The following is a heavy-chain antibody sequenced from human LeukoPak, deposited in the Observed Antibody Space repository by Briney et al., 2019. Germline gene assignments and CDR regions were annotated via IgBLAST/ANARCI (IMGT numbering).Heavy chain of an antibody. J-gene: IGHJ4*02. V-gene: IGHV3-23*01. D-gene: IGHD3-22*01. Sequence: GGSLRLSCAASGLIFSNYVMSWVRQAPGKGLEWVSAITGSGATTYYADSVKGRFTISRDNSKNTLHMQMNSLRAEDTAVYYCARDLPYYDRGEVYFDYWGQGTLVTVSS. CDR1: GLIFSNYV. CDR2: ITGSGATT. CDR3: ARDLPYYDRGEVYFDY.